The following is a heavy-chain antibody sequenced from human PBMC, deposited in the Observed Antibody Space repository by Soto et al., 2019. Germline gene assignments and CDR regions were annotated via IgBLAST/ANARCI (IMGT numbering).Heavy chain of an antibody. D-gene: IGHD5-12*01. J-gene: IGHJ6*02. CDR3: ARAWLQLYYYGMDV. CDR1: GGSISSGDYY. CDR2: IYYSWST. Sequence: QVQLQESGPGLVKPSQTLSLTCTVSGGSISSGDYYWSWIRQPPGKGLEWIGYIYYSWSTYYNPSLKSRVNISVDTSKNQFSLKLSSVTAADTAVYYCARAWLQLYYYGMDVWGQGTTVTVSS. V-gene: IGHV4-30-4*01.